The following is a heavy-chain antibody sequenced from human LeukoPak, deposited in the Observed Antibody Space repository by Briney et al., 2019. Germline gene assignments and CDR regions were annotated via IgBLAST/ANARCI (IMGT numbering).Heavy chain of an antibody. Sequence: GGSLRLSCAASGFTFSSYWMSWVRQAPGKGLEWVANIEQDGSEKYYVDSVKGRFTISRDNAKNSLYLQMNSLRAEDTAVYYCARVGIAVAGTGLGNWFDPWGQGTLVTVSS. CDR3: ARVGIAVAGTGLGNWFDP. J-gene: IGHJ5*02. CDR2: IEQDGSEK. D-gene: IGHD6-19*01. V-gene: IGHV3-7*01. CDR1: GFTFSSYW.